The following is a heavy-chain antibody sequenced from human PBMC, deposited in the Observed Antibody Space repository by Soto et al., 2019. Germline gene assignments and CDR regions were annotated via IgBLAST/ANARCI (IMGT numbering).Heavy chain of an antibody. Sequence: PSETLSLTCTVSGGSVSSYYWSWIRQPPGKGLEWIGYIYYSGSTNYNPSLKSRVTISVDTSKNQFSLKLSSVTAADTAVYYCARDLIGDYGAYFDYWGQGTLVTVSS. D-gene: IGHD4-17*01. CDR3: ARDLIGDYGAYFDY. CDR2: IYYSGST. CDR1: GGSVSSYY. J-gene: IGHJ4*02. V-gene: IGHV4-59*02.